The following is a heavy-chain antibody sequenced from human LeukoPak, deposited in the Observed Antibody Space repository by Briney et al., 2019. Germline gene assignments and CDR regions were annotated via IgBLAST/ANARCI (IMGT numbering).Heavy chain of an antibody. CDR2: MNVNSGNT. CDR1: GYTFITYD. V-gene: IGHV1-8*03. D-gene: IGHD7-27*01. J-gene: IGHJ4*02. Sequence: ASVKVSCKASGYTFITYDINWVRQATGQGLEWMGWMNVNSGNTGYAQNFQGRLTITRNTSISTAYVELSSLRSEDTAVYYCARTPYNWGIDYWGQGTLVTVSS. CDR3: ARTPYNWGIDY.